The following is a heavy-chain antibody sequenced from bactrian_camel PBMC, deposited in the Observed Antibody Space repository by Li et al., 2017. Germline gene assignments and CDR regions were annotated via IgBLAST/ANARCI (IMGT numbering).Heavy chain of an antibody. V-gene: IGHV3S26*01. D-gene: IGHD2*01. Sequence: HVQLVESGGDSVQAGGSLRLSCTASGKYTYGSMCMGWFRQTRGKEREGVAAIDSDATTTTYADSVKGRFTISRDNAKKTLYLQMDSLTPSDTGVYYCAMSSPGFCYTFGIDGYKYWGQGTQVTVS. J-gene: IGHJ4*01. CDR1: GKYTYGSMC. CDR2: IDSDATTT. CDR3: AMSSPGFCYTFGIDGYKY.